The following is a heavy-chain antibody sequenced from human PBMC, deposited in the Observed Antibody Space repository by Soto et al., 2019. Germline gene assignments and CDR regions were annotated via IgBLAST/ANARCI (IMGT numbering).Heavy chain of an antibody. CDR2: IYYSGST. J-gene: IGHJ5*02. CDR3: ARDRRLAGTNWFDP. Sequence: SETLSLTCTVSGGSISSGGYYWSWIRQHPGKGLEWIGYIYYSGSTYYNPSLKSRITISVDTSKNQFSLKLTSVTAADTALYYCARDRRLAGTNWFDPWGQGTLVTVSS. CDR1: GGSISSGGYY. V-gene: IGHV4-31*03. D-gene: IGHD1-1*01.